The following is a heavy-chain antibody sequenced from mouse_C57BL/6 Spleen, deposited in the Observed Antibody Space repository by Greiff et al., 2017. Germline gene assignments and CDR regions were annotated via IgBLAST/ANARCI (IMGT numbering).Heavy chain of an antibody. D-gene: IGHD3-2*02. V-gene: IGHV1-59*01. CDR3: ARGGAAQATWFAY. CDR1: GYTFTSYW. CDR2: IDPCDSYT. J-gene: IGHJ3*01. Sequence: QVQLQQPGAVLVRPGTSVKLSCKASGYTFTSYWMHWVKQRPGQGLEWIGAIDPCDSYTNSNQKFKGKDTLTVDTSSSTAYMQLSRLTAEYSAVYCCARGGAAQATWFAYWGQGTLVTVSS.